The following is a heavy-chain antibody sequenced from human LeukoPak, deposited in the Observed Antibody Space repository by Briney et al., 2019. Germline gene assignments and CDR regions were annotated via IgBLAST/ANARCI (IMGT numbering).Heavy chain of an antibody. Sequence: ASVRVSCKASAYSFTVYYIHWVRHATGQGLEWRGWIKTEIGETNTAQKFQGKVTMTRDTSISTAYMEMTRLTSDDTAIYYCARDKNPTVFDYWGQGTLVTVSS. CDR2: IKTEIGET. CDR1: AYSFTVYY. J-gene: IGHJ4*01. CDR3: ARDKNPTVFDY. V-gene: IGHV1-2*02.